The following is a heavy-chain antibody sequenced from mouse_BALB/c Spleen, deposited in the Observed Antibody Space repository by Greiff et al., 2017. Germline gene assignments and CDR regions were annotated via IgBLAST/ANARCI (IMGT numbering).Heavy chain of an antibody. CDR3: ARVLLRPLTGTDYAMDY. J-gene: IGHJ4*01. V-gene: IGHV5-4*02. D-gene: IGHD1-1*01. CDR2: ISDGGSYT. Sequence: DVMLVESGGGLVKPGGSLKLSCAASGFTFSDYYMYWVRQTPEKRLEWVATISDGGSYTYYPDSVKGRFTISRDNAKNNLYLQMSSLKSEDTAMYYCARVLLRPLTGTDYAMDYWGQGTSVTVSS. CDR1: GFTFSDYY.